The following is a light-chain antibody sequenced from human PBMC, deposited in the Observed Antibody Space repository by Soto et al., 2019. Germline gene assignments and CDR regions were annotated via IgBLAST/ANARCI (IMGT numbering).Light chain of an antibody. CDR2: GAS. J-gene: IGKJ3*01. Sequence: EIVLTQSPGTLSLSPGERATLTCRASQSVTSSYLAWYQQKPGQAPRLLMYGASSRATGIPDRFSGSGSGTDFTLTISRLEPEDFAVYYCQQYGSSPLTFGPGNKVDIK. CDR1: QSVTSSY. V-gene: IGKV3-20*01. CDR3: QQYGSSPLT.